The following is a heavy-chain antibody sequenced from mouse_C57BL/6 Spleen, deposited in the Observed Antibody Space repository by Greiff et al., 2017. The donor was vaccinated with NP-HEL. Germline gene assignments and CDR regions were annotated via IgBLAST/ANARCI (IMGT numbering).Heavy chain of an antibody. CDR1: GYTFTSYW. J-gene: IGHJ1*03. D-gene: IGHD1-1*01. CDR2: INPSNGGT. V-gene: IGHV1-53*01. CDR3: ARDDYGSSYNWYFDV. Sequence: QVQLQQSGTELVKPGASVKLSCKASGYTFTSYWMHWVKQRPGQGLEWIGNINPSNGGTNYNEKFKSKATLTVDKSSSTAYMQLSSLTSEDSAVYYCARDDYGSSYNWYFDVWGTGTTVTVSS.